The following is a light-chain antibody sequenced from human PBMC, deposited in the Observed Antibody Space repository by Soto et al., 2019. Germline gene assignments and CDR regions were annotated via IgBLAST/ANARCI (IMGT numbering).Light chain of an antibody. CDR1: QSVSSY. V-gene: IGKV3-11*01. J-gene: IGKJ5*01. CDR2: DAS. Sequence: EIELTQSPATLSLSPGERATLSCRASQSVSSYLAWYQQKPGQAPRLLIYDASNRATGIPARFSGSGSGTDFTLTISSLEPEDFAVYYCQQRSNCPPITFGQGTRLEIK. CDR3: QQRSNCPPIT.